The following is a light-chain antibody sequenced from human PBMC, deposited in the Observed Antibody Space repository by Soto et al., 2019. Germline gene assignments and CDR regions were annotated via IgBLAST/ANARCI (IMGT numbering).Light chain of an antibody. Sequence: DIQMTQSPSALSATEGDRVTITCRASQNIYTLLAWYQQKPGKVPKLLIYAASTLQSGVPSRFSGSGSGTDFTLTISSLQPGDVATYYCQKYNSAPWTFGQGTMVDVK. CDR1: QNIYTL. V-gene: IGKV1-27*01. J-gene: IGKJ1*01. CDR2: AAS. CDR3: QKYNSAPWT.